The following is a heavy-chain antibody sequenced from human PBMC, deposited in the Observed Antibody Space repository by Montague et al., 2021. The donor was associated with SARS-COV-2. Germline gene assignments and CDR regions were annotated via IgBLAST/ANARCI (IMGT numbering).Heavy chain of an antibody. Sequence: TLSLTCTVSGASISTGIYYWSWIRQPAGKGLEWIGRIRTTGHTDYNSSLESRVFMSVDTSTNQFSLSLTSVTAADTAVYYCGRGVVAATPVVDYWGRGTLVTVAS. D-gene: IGHD2-15*01. CDR2: IRTTGHT. V-gene: IGHV4-61*02. CDR1: GASISTGIYY. CDR3: GRGVVAATPVVDY. J-gene: IGHJ4*02.